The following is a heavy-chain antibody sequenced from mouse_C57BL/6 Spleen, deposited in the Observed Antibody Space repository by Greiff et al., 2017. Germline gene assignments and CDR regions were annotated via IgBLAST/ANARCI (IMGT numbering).Heavy chain of an antibody. J-gene: IGHJ2*01. CDR3: ARPYGSSWHFDY. CDR2: IYPRSGNT. CDR1: GYTFTSYG. D-gene: IGHD1-1*01. Sequence: QVQLKQSGAELARPGASVKLSCKASGYTFTSYGISWVKQRTGQGLEWIGEIYPRSGNTYYNEKFKGKATLTADKSSSTAYMELRSLTSEDSAVYFCARPYGSSWHFDYWGQGTTLTVSS. V-gene: IGHV1-81*01.